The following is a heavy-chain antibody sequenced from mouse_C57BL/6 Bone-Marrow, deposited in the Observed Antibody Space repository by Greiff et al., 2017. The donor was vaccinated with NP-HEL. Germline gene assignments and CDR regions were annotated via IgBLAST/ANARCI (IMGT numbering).Heavy chain of an antibody. V-gene: IGHV1-55*01. CDR2: IYPGSGST. Sequence: QVQLQQPGAELVKPGASVKMSCKASGYTFTSYWITWVKQRPGQGLEWIGDIYPGSGSTNYNEKFKSKATLTVDTSSSTAYMQLSSLTSEDSAVYYCARGRTLLSSFSYWGQGTTLTVSS. J-gene: IGHJ2*01. CDR1: GYTFTSYW. D-gene: IGHD1-1*02. CDR3: ARGRTLLSSFSY.